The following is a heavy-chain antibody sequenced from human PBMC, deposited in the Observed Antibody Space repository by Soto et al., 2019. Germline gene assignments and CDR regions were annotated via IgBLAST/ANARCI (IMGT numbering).Heavy chain of an antibody. CDR3: AAEVLRFLGRDYYYYYGMDV. D-gene: IGHD3-3*01. J-gene: IGHJ6*02. V-gene: IGHV1-58*01. CDR2: IAVGNGNT. Sequence: SVKVSFKASGFTFTSSAVQWLRQARGQRLEWIGWIAVGNGNTNYAQKFQERVTITRDMSTSTAYMQLSSLRSEDTAVYYCAAEVLRFLGRDYYYYYGMDVWGQGTTVTVSS. CDR1: GFTFTSSA.